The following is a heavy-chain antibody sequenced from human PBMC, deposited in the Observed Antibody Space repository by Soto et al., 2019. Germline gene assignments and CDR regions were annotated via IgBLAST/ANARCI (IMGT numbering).Heavy chain of an antibody. V-gene: IGHV1-69*13. CDR1: GGTFSSYA. D-gene: IGHD3-10*01. CDR3: AREGGSGSNTLTTYYYYGMDV. J-gene: IGHJ6*02. CDR2: IIPIFGTA. Sequence: SVKVSCKASGGTFSSYAISWVRQAPGQGLEWMGGIIPIFGTANYAQKFQGRVTITADESTSTAYMELSSLRSEDTAVYYCAREGGSGSNTLTTYYYYGMDVWGQGTTVTVSS.